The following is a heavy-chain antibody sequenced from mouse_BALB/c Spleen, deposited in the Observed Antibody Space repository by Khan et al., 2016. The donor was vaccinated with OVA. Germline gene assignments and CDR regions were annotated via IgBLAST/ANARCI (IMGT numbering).Heavy chain of an antibody. CDR3: ARRKYFGNTSGY. Sequence: QVQLKQSGAELARPGASVQLSCKASGYTFTAYYIHWVKQRTGPGLEWLGAISPGSGVIYSNEQFKGKATLTAYNSSSTAYIQLSSLTSEDAAVYVCARRKYFGNTSGYWGHGTLVTVSA. V-gene: IGHV1-77*01. CDR2: ISPGSGVI. CDR1: GYTFTAYY. J-gene: IGHJ3*02.